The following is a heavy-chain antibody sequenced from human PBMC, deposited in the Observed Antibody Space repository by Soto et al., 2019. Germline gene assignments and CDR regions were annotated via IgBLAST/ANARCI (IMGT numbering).Heavy chain of an antibody. Sequence: EVQLVESGGGLVQPGGSLRLSCAASGFTFGTYWMTWVRQAPGKGLECVGNIKPDGSERYYVDSVKGRFTISRDNAKNSLYLHMNSLRAEDTAVYYCATDLNWEQYWGQGTQVTFSS. CDR3: ATDLNWEQY. V-gene: IGHV3-7*04. CDR2: IKPDGSER. D-gene: IGHD7-27*01. CDR1: GFTFGTYW. J-gene: IGHJ4*02.